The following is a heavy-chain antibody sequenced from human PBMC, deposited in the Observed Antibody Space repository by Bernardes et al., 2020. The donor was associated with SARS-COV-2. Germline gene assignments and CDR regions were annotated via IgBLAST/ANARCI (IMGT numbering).Heavy chain of an antibody. Sequence: GGSLRLSCAASGFTFSSYAMHWVRQAPGKGLEWVAVISYDGSNKYYADSVKGRFTISRDNSKNTLYLQMNSLRAEDTAVYYCARERQLELCFDYWGQGTLVTVSS. D-gene: IGHD1-1*01. J-gene: IGHJ4*02. V-gene: IGHV3-30*04. CDR2: ISYDGSNK. CDR3: ARERQLELCFDY. CDR1: GFTFSSYA.